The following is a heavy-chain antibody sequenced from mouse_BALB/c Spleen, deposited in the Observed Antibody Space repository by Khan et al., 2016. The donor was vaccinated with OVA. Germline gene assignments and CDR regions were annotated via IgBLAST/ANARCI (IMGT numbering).Heavy chain of an antibody. CDR3: ARLAYYYNSEGFAY. CDR2: ISSGGHYT. V-gene: IGHV5-6*01. CDR1: GFTFSTYG. D-gene: IGHD1-1*02. Sequence: EVELVESGGDLVKTGGSLKLSCAASGFTFSTYGMSWVRQTPDKRLEWVATISSGGHYTYYIDSVKGRFTISRDNAKNILYLQMTSLRSEDTAMYYWARLAYYYNSEGFAYRGQGTLVTVSA. J-gene: IGHJ3*01.